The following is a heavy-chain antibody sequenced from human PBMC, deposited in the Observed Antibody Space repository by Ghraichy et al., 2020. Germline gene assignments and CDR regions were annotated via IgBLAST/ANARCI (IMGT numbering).Heavy chain of an antibody. CDR3: ASFKGFAFDI. CDR2: FYSGGST. V-gene: IGHV3-53*01. Sequence: GESLNISCAASGFTVSSNDMSWVRQAPGKGLEWVSVFYSGGSTYYADSVKGRFTISRDNSKNTLNLQMNSLRADDTAVYYCASFKGFAFDIWGQGTMVTVSS. J-gene: IGHJ3*02. CDR1: GFTVSSND.